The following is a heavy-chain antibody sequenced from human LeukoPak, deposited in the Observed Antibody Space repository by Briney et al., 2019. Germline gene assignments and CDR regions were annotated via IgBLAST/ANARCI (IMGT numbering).Heavy chain of an antibody. CDR3: ARDRSYYDSSGYYYTKPPYYFDY. CDR2: IRHNSDTRSNSGT. V-gene: IGHV3-23*01. D-gene: IGHD3-22*01. J-gene: IGHJ4*02. CDR1: GFTFSNYA. Sequence: GGSLRLSCAASGFTFSNYAMSWVRQAPGKGLEWVSSIRHNSDTRSNSGTHYADSVKGRFTISRDNSKNSLYLQMNSLRAEDTAVYYCARDRSYYDSSGYYYTKPPYYFDYWGQGTLVTVSS.